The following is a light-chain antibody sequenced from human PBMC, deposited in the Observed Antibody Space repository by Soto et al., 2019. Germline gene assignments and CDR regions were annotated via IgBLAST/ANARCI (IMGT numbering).Light chain of an antibody. CDR2: AAS. J-gene: IGKJ5*01. CDR3: LQHDSFPPT. V-gene: IGKV1-17*03. Sequence: IHMTQSTSAMSASVGYRVTISCRASQDIGNHLAWFQQKQGKVPQRLIYAASSLQTGVPSRFSGSGYGTDFNLTINSLQTEDFATYYCLQHDSFPPTFGQGTRLEIK. CDR1: QDIGNH.